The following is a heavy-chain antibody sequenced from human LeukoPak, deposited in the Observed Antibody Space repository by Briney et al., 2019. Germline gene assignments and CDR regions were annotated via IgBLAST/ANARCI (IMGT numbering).Heavy chain of an antibody. V-gene: IGHV3-7*01. D-gene: IGHD6-19*01. CDR1: GFTFSSYW. J-gene: IGHJ4*02. CDR2: IKQDGSEK. CDR3: ARPYSSGWYGSPFDY. Sequence: GGSLRLSCAASGFTFSSYWMSWVRQAPGKGLEWEANIKQDGSEKYYVDSVKGRFTISRDNAKNSLYLQMNSLRAEDTAVYYCARPYSSGWYGSPFDYWGQGTLVTVSS.